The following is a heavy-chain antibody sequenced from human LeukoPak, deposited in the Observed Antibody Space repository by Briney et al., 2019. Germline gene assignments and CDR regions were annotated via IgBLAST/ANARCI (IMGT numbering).Heavy chain of an antibody. J-gene: IGHJ4*02. Sequence: PGGSLRLSYAASGFTFISYSMTWVRQAPGRGLEWVSAITGSGAFTDYADSVKGRFTISRDNSKNTLYLQMNSLRAEDTAVYYCAKRSAESSGYFDYWGQGTLVTVSS. CDR2: ITGSGAFT. D-gene: IGHD6-19*01. CDR1: GFTFISYS. CDR3: AKRSAESSGYFDY. V-gene: IGHV3-23*01.